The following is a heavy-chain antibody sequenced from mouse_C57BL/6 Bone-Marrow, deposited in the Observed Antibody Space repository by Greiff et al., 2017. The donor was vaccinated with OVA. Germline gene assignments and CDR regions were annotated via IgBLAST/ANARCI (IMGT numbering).Heavy chain of an antibody. Sequence: VQLQQSGAELMKPGASVKLSCKATGYTFTGYWIEWVKQRPGHGLEWIGEILPGSGSTNYNAKFKGKATLTAETSSNPAYMQLSSLTTEDSAIYYCARARFAYWGQGTLVTVSA. V-gene: IGHV1-9*01. CDR2: ILPGSGST. CDR3: ARARFAY. CDR1: GYTFTGYW. J-gene: IGHJ3*01.